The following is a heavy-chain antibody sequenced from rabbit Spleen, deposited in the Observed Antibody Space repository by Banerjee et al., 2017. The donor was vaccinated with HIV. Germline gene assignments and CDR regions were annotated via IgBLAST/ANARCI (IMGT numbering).Heavy chain of an antibody. V-gene: IGHV1S43*01. D-gene: IGHD6-1*01. J-gene: IGHJ4*01. Sequence: QQHLEESGGGLVKPGGTLTLTCTASGIDFSSSYWICWVRQAPGKGLEWIACVYSGSSGSTWYASWVNGRFTISRSTSLNTVDLKMTSLTAADTATYFCVREAGYGGYGDANLWGPGTLVTVS. CDR2: VYSGSSGST. CDR3: VREAGYGGYGDANL. CDR1: GIDFSSSYW.